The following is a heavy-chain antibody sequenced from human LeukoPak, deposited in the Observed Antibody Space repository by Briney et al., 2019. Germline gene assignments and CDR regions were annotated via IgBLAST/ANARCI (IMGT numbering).Heavy chain of an antibody. Sequence: GESLKISCKGSGYIFTSHWIGWVRQMPGKGLEWMGIIYPGDSDTRYSPSFQGQVTISADKSISTAYLQWSSLKASDTAMCYCARKDILGADAYWGQGALVTVSS. CDR3: ARKDILGADAY. V-gene: IGHV5-51*01. D-gene: IGHD1-26*01. CDR1: GYIFTSHW. J-gene: IGHJ4*02. CDR2: IYPGDSDT.